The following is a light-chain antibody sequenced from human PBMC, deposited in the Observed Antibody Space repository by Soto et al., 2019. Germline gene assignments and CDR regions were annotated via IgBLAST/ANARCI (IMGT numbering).Light chain of an antibody. CDR2: KAS. Sequence: DIQMTQSPSTLSASVGDRVTITCRASQSINSWLAWHQQKPGKAPKLLIYKASTLGSGVPSRFSGSGSGTEFTLTISSLQPDDFATYYCQHYNGYSRTFGQGTKVDVK. J-gene: IGKJ1*01. V-gene: IGKV1-5*03. CDR3: QHYNGYSRT. CDR1: QSINSW.